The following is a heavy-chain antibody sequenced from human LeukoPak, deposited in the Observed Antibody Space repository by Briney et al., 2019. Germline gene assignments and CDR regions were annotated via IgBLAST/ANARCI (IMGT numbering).Heavy chain of an antibody. CDR1: GFTFSSYG. CDR2: ISYDGSNK. D-gene: IGHD3-10*01. CDR3: AKERRFPYYFDY. Sequence: GGSLRLSCAASGFTFSSYGMHWVRQAPGEGLEWVAVISYDGSNKYYADSVKGRFTISRDNSKNTLYLQMNSLRAEDTAVYYCAKERRFPYYFDYWGQGTLVTVSS. V-gene: IGHV3-30*18. J-gene: IGHJ4*02.